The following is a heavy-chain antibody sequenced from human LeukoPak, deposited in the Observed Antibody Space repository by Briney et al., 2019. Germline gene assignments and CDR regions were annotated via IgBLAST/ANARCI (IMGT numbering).Heavy chain of an antibody. V-gene: IGHV1-69*05. CDR1: GGTFSSYA. Sequence: GASVKVSCKASGGTFSSYAISWVRQAPGQGLEWMGGIIPIFGTANYAQKFQGRVTITTDESTSTAYMELSSLRSEDTAVYYCARGAKDYYDSSGYYYGMGYWGQGTLVTVSS. J-gene: IGHJ4*02. CDR3: ARGAKDYYDSSGYYYGMGY. CDR2: IIPIFGTA. D-gene: IGHD3-22*01.